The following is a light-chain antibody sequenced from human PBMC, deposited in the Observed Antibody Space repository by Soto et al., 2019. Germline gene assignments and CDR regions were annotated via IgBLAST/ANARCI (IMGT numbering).Light chain of an antibody. V-gene: IGKV1-6*01. CDR2: GTF. Sequence: AIQMTQSPSSLSASVGDRVTITCRASQDIRTELGWYQQKPGKTPRLLIYGTFSLQSGVPSRFSGSGSGTDCTLTISSLQPDDFATYYSLQDFKYPRTFGQGTKVEVK. CDR3: LQDFKYPRT. J-gene: IGKJ1*01. CDR1: QDIRTE.